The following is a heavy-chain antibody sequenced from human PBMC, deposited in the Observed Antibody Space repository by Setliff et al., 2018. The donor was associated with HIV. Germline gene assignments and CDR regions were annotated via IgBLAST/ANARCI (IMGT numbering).Heavy chain of an antibody. D-gene: IGHD6-13*01. J-gene: IGHJ3*01. Sequence: PSETLSLTCTVSGGSISSYYWGWIRQPPGKGLEWIGYIYYSGTTNYNPSLKSRVTISVDTSKNQFSLKLSSVTAADTAVYYCARHWYSSSGYHVFDVWGQGTMVTVSS. CDR2: IYYSGTT. V-gene: IGHV4-59*08. CDR1: GGSISSYY. CDR3: ARHWYSSSGYHVFDV.